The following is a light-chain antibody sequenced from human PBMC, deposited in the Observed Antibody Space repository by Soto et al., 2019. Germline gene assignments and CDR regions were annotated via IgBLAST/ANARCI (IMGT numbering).Light chain of an antibody. V-gene: IGLV1-36*01. CDR1: WSNIGNNA. CDR3: AVWDDSLNGRI. Sequence: QSVLTQPPSVSAAPRQRVTISCSGSWSNIGNNAVSWFQQLPGKAPKLLIYYDDLLASGVSDRFSGSKSGTSASLAISGLQSEDEADYYCAVWDDSLNGRIFGGGTKLTVL. J-gene: IGLJ2*01. CDR2: YDD.